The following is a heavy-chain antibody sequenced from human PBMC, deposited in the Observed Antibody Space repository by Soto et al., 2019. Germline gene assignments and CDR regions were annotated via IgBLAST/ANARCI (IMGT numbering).Heavy chain of an antibody. CDR2: IKQDGTEK. V-gene: IGHV3-7*01. Sequence: GGSLRLSCAASGLTFSRYWMSWVRQAPGKGLEWVANIKQDGTEKNYLESVKGRFTISRDNAKNSLYLQMNSLRAEDTAVYYCARDSPIVGGTGASAIWGQGTMVTVSS. J-gene: IGHJ3*02. D-gene: IGHD1-26*01. CDR1: GLTFSRYW. CDR3: ARDSPIVGGTGASAI.